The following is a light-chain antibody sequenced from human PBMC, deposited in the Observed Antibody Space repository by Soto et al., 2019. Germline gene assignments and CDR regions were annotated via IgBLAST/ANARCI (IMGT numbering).Light chain of an antibody. J-gene: IGKJ3*01. CDR1: QSLLHSNGYKY. CDR2: LGS. V-gene: IGKV2-28*01. Sequence: DIVMTQSPLSLPVTPGEPASISCRSSQSLLHSNGYKYLDWYLQKPGQSPQLLIYLGSNRASGVPDRFSGSGSGTDFTPKISRVEAEDVGVYYCMQALQTPTFGPGTKVDIK. CDR3: MQALQTPT.